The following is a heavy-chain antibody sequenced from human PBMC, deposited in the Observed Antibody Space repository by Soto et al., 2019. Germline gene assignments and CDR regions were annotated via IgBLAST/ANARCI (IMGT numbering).Heavy chain of an antibody. Sequence: EVQLVESGGGLIQPGGSLRLSCAASGLTVSNAYMAWVRQAPGMGLEWVSVIYDNGTTYYADSVKGRFTISRDTSTNTLSLQMDSLRAADTAVYYCVRPLPSGRNYGLDVWGQGTTVTFSS. CDR2: IYDNGTT. V-gene: IGHV3-53*01. D-gene: IGHD3-10*01. CDR1: GLTVSNAY. CDR3: VRPLPSGRNYGLDV. J-gene: IGHJ6*01.